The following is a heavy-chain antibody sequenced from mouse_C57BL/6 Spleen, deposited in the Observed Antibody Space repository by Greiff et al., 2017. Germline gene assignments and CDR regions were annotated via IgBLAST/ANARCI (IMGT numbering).Heavy chain of an antibody. J-gene: IGHJ4*01. Sequence: QVQLQQSGAELARPGASVKLSCKASGYTFTSYGISWVKQSTGQGLEWIGEIYPRSGNTYYNEKFKGKATLTADKSSSTAYMELRSLTSEDSAVYFCAREEREAMDYWGQGTSVTVSS. CDR2: IYPRSGNT. CDR3: AREEREAMDY. CDR1: GYTFTSYG. V-gene: IGHV1-81*01.